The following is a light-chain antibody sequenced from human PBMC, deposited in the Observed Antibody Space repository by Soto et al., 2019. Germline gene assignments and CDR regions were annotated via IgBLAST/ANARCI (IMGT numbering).Light chain of an antibody. Sequence: EIVMTQSPATLSVSPGQRVTLSCRASQSISSNLAWYQQKPGQPPRLLFYSASARATGTSARFSASGSGTEFSLTISSLQSEDVAIYYYQQYHDWPPLTFGGGTKIQIK. CDR2: SAS. J-gene: IGKJ4*01. V-gene: IGKV3-15*01. CDR1: QSISSN. CDR3: QQYHDWPPLT.